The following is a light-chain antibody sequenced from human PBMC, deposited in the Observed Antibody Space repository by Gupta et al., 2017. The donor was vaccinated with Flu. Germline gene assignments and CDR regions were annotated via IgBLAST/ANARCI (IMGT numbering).Light chain of an antibody. V-gene: IGLV1-40*03. J-gene: IGLJ3*02. Sequence: TIAGTGSSANSGAGYDVHWYQQLPGRAPKVLIAGDSNRPSGVPNRFSGSTSGASASLAITALQTEDEADYYCQSYDSRLSGWVFGGGTKLTVL. CDR1: SANSGAGYD. CDR2: GDS. CDR3: QSYDSRLSGWV.